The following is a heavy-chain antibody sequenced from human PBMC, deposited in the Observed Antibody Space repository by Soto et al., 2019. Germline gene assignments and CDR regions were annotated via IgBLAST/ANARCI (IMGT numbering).Heavy chain of an antibody. CDR2: IWYDGSNK. Sequence: QVQLVESGGGVVQPGRSLRLSCAASGFTFSSYGMHWVRQAPGKGLQWLAVIWYDGSNKYYADSVKGRFTISRDNSRKTLYLQMNSLRAEDTAVYYCARVVTPYSSGWYVLEYWGQGTLVTVSS. CDR1: GFTFSSYG. CDR3: ARVVTPYSSGWYVLEY. D-gene: IGHD6-19*01. J-gene: IGHJ4*02. V-gene: IGHV3-33*01.